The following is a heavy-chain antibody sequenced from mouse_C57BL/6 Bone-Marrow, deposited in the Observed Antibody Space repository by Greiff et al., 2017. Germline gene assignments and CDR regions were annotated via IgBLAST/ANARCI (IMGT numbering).Heavy chain of an antibody. CDR2: ISYSGST. CDR3: AGGAY. CDR1: GYSITSDY. J-gene: IGHJ3*01. V-gene: IGHV3-8*01. Sequence: EVQGVESGPGLAKPSQSLSLTCSATGYSITSDYWNWIRQFPGNKLEYMGYISYSGSTYYNPSLKSRISITRDTSTNQYYLQLNAVTTEDTATYYCAGGAYWGQGTLVTVSA.